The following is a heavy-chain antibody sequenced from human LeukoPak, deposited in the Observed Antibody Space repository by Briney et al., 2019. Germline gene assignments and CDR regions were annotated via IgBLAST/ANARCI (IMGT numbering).Heavy chain of an antibody. Sequence: PSETLSLTCTVSGGSISSYYWSWIRQPPGKGLEWIGYIYYSGSTSYNPSLKSRVTISVDTSSNQSSLILTSVTAADTAVYYCARGTKTGYTGYDWNYWGQGSLVTVSS. V-gene: IGHV4-59*01. D-gene: IGHD5-12*01. CDR1: GGSISSYY. CDR2: IYYSGST. J-gene: IGHJ4*02. CDR3: ARGTKTGYTGYDWNY.